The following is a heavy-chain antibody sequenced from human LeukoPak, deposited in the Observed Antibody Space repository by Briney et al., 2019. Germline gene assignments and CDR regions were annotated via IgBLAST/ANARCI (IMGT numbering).Heavy chain of an antibody. CDR2: INPNSGGT. D-gene: IGHD3-16*02. Sequence: GASVKVSCKASGYTFTGYYMHWVRQAPGQGLEWMGWINPNSGGTNYAQKFQGRVTMTRDTSISTAYMELSRLRSDDTAVYYCAREPYDYVWGSYPGGGYFDYWGQGTLVTVSS. J-gene: IGHJ4*02. CDR3: AREPYDYVWGSYPGGGYFDY. V-gene: IGHV1-2*02. CDR1: GYTFTGYY.